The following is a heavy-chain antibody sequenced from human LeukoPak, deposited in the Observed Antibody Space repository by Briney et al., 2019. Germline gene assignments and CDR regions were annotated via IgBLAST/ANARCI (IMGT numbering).Heavy chain of an antibody. V-gene: IGHV1-18*01. J-gene: IGHJ6*02. D-gene: IGHD5-18*01. CDR2: IRDQNGKT. CDR1: GYNYDTYG. Sequence: ASVKVSCKASGYNYDTYGISWVRQAPGQGLEWLGWIRDQNGKTKYAQSLQGRVTMTTDTSTSTAYMELRSLRSADTAVYYCASGPTRGYRFGSMGGHHFYYGMDVWGQGTTVIVSS. CDR3: ASGPTRGYRFGSMGGHHFYYGMDV.